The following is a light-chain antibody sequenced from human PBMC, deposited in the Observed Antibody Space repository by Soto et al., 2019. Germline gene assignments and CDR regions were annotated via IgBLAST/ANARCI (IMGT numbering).Light chain of an antibody. CDR2: GAS. Sequence: DIQMTQSPSTLSASVGGRVTITCRASQSVGTWVAWYQQKPGKAPKLLIYGASNLESGVPSRFSGSGSGTEFTLTITTLQPDDFAPYFCQQYNRNTWSLGPGTKVDIK. CDR1: QSVGTW. J-gene: IGKJ1*01. CDR3: QQYNRNTWS. V-gene: IGKV1-5*01.